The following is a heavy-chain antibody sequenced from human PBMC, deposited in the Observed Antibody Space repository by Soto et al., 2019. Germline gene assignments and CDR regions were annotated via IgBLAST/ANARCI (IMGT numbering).Heavy chain of an antibody. CDR3: ARMGRLGPHYYGSGSYSDDAFDI. CDR1: GGSISSYY. D-gene: IGHD3-10*01. Sequence: SETLSLTCTVSGGSISSYYWSWIRQPPGKGLEWIGYIYYSGSTNYNPSLKSRVTISVDTSKNQFSLKLSSVTAADTAVYYCARMGRLGPHYYGSGSYSDDAFDIWGQGTMVTVSS. J-gene: IGHJ3*02. CDR2: IYYSGST. V-gene: IGHV4-59*01.